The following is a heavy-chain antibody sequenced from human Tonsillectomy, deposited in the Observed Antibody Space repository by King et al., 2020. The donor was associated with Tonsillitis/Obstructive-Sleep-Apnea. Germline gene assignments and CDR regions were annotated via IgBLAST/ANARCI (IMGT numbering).Heavy chain of an antibody. J-gene: IGHJ6*03. CDR1: GFTFSSND. CDR2: IAIAGDT. Sequence: VQLVESGGGLVQPGGSLRISCAASGFTFSSNDMHWVRQATGKGLEWVSTIAIAGDTYYPGSVKGRFTISRENAKNSLYLQMNSLRAGDTAVYYCARGNYDILTGPNYYMDVWGKGTTVTVSS. D-gene: IGHD3-9*01. V-gene: IGHV3-13*04. CDR3: ARGNYDILTGPNYYMDV.